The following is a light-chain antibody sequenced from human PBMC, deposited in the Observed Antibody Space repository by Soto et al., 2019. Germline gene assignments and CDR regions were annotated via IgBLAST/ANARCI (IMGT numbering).Light chain of an antibody. CDR2: DVS. V-gene: IGLV2-14*01. J-gene: IGLJ1*01. CDR1: SSVAGGYNY. Sequence: QSVLTQPASVSGSPGQSITISCTGTSSVAGGYNYVSWYQQHPGKAPKLMIYDVSNRPSGVSNRFSGSTSGNTASLTISGLQAEDEADYYCSSYTSSSTWVFGTGTKVTVL. CDR3: SSYTSSSTWV.